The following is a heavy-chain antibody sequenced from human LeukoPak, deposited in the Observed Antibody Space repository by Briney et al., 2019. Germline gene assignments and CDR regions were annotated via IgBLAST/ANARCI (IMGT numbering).Heavy chain of an antibody. CDR2: IKYDGNEI. CDR1: GFTFSSSW. Sequence: GGSLTLSCAASGFTFSSSWMAWVRQAPGKGLEWVANIKYDGNEIYYVDSVKGRFTISRDNAKNSLHLEMNSLRADDTAVYYCAAMDHFDYWGQGTLVSVPP. J-gene: IGHJ4*02. CDR3: AAMDHFDY. V-gene: IGHV3-7*01. D-gene: IGHD5-18*01.